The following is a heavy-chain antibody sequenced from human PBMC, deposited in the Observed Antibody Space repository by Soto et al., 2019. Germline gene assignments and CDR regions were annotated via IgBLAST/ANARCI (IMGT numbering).Heavy chain of an antibody. J-gene: IGHJ6*02. Sequence: QVPLVQSGAEVKKPGSSVKVSCKASGGTFSSYAINWVRQAPGQGLEWMGGIIRIFGTPDYAQRFQGRVTITADESMSTAYMELSSLRSEDTAVYYCARQGSNEYYYYGMDVWGQGTTVTVSS. D-gene: IGHD3-10*01. CDR3: ARQGSNEYYYYGMDV. CDR2: IIRIFGTP. V-gene: IGHV1-69*12. CDR1: GGTFSSYA.